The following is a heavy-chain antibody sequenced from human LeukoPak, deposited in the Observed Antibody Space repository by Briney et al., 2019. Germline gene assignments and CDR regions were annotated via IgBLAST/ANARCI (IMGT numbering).Heavy chain of an antibody. D-gene: IGHD3-22*01. CDR2: INPSGST. CDR1: GGSFSGYH. V-gene: IGHV4-34*01. Sequence: SETLSVTCAVYGGSFSGYHWTWIRQSPGKGLEWIGDINPSGSTYYNPSLKSRLTISVDTSKNQFSLKLRSVTAADTAVYYCARGRHDITMIVVVMTSVSYYLDVWGKGTTVTVS. J-gene: IGHJ6*03. CDR3: ARGRHDITMIVVVMTSVSYYLDV.